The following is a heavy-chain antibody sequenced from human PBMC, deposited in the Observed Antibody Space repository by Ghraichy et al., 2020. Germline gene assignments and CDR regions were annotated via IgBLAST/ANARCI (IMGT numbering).Heavy chain of an antibody. J-gene: IGHJ5*02. Sequence: SGPTLVKPTQTLTLTCTFSGFSFSTSGVGVGWIRRPPGKALEWLALIYWNDDKRYSPSLKSRLTITKDTSRNRVVLTMTNMDPVDTATYYCARSKRGYSGYDYVPRFDPWGQGTLVTVSS. D-gene: IGHD5-12*01. CDR1: GFSFSTSGVG. CDR3: ARSKRGYSGYDYVPRFDP. CDR2: IYWNDDK. V-gene: IGHV2-5*01.